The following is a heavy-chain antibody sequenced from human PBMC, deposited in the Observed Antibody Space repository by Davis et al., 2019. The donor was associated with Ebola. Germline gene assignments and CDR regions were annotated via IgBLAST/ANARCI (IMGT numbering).Heavy chain of an antibody. J-gene: IGHJ4*02. V-gene: IGHV3-23*01. CDR3: TTGGAGVDY. D-gene: IGHD1-26*01. CDR1: GFTFSSYA. CDR2: ISGSGGST. Sequence: GESLKISCAASGFTFSSYAMSWVRQAPGKGLEWVSAISGSGGSTYYADSVKGRFTISRDNAKNSLYLQMNSLKTEDTAVYYCTTGGAGVDYWGQGTLVTVSS.